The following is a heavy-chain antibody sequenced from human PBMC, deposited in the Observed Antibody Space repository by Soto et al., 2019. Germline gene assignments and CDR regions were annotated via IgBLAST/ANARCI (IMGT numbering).Heavy chain of an antibody. D-gene: IGHD2-2*01. CDR3: ARDCSSISCYGGWHYYYHMDV. CDR1: GYTFTSYD. CDR2: MDPNSGNK. J-gene: IGHJ6*03. Sequence: ASVKVSCKASGYTFTSYDVNWVRQATGQGLEWMGRMDPNSGNKAYAQKFRGRVTLTSDTSTSTAYMELSSLTSEDTAVYFCARDCSSISCYGGWHYYYHMDVWGEGTTVTVSS. V-gene: IGHV1-8*01.